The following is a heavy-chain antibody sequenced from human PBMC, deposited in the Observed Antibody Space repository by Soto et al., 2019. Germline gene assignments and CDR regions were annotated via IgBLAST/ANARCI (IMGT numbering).Heavy chain of an antibody. CDR2: INAGNGNT. J-gene: IGHJ4*02. CDR1: GYTFTSYA. D-gene: IGHD3-22*01. V-gene: IGHV1-3*01. CDR3: ARGDYYDIHDY. Sequence: ASVKVSCKASGYTFTSYAMHWVRQAPGQRLEWMGWINAGNGNTKYSQKFQGRVTITRDTSASTAYKEVSSLRSEDTAVYYCARGDYYDIHDYWGQGTLVTVSS.